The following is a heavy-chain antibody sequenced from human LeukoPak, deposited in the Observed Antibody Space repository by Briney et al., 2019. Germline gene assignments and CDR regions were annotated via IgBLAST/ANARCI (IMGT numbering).Heavy chain of an antibody. CDR1: GFTFSSYG. J-gene: IGHJ4*02. V-gene: IGHV3-30*18. CDR3: AKAMRYYYGSGSYPPFDY. D-gene: IGHD3-10*01. Sequence: PGGSLRLSCAASGFTFSSYGMHWVRQAPGKGLEWVAVISYDGSNKYYADSVKGRFTISRDNSKNTLYLQMNSLRPEDTAVYYCAKAMRYYYGSGSYPPFDYWGQGTLVTVSS. CDR2: ISYDGSNK.